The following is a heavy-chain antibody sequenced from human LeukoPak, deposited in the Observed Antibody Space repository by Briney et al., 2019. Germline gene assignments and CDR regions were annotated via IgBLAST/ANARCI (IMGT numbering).Heavy chain of an antibody. V-gene: IGHV3-66*01. CDR3: ARVSSTSSHFDN. Sequence: PGGSLRLSCAASGFTVRNNYMTWVRQAPGKGLEWVSLIYSDGTTQYADSVKGRFTISRDNSKNTMYLQMNSLRAEDTALYYCARVSSTSSHFDNWGQGTLVTVSS. CDR1: GFTVRNNY. D-gene: IGHD2-2*01. CDR2: IYSDGTT. J-gene: IGHJ5*02.